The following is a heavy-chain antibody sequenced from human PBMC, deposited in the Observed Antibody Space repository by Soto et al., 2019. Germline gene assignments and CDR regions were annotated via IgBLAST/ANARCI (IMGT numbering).Heavy chain of an antibody. D-gene: IGHD6-19*01. J-gene: IGHJ4*02. CDR3: AKDPITNGWSANYFDY. CDR1: GFTFNTYA. V-gene: IGHV3-30*18. CDR2: ISSDGFNK. Sequence: QVQLVESGGGVVQPARSLRLSCTASGFTFNTYAMHWVRQAPGRGLEWVAIISSDGFNKYYADSVKGRFTISRDNSKNTMYVQMNSLRAEDTAVYYCAKDPITNGWSANYFDYWGQGTLVTVSS.